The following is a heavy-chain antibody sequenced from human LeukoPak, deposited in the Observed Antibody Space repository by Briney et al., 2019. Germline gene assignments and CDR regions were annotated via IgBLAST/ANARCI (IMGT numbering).Heavy chain of an antibody. CDR3: ARGYISSWAYFDY. Sequence: SETLSLTCTVSGGSISSYYWSWIRQPPGXGLEWIGYIYSSGSTNYNPSLKSRVTISIDTSKNQFSLKVSSVTAADTSVYYCARGYISSWAYFDYWGQGTLVTVSS. J-gene: IGHJ4*02. V-gene: IGHV4-59*01. CDR2: IYSSGST. CDR1: GGSISSYY. D-gene: IGHD6-13*01.